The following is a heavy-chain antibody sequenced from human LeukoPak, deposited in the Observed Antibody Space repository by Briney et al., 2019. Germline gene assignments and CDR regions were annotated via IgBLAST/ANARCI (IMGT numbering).Heavy chain of an antibody. CDR1: GGSISSSSYY. D-gene: IGHD3-10*01. CDR2: IYYSGST. CDR3: ARQVDYYGSGGRNY. V-gene: IGHV4-39*01. J-gene: IGHJ4*02. Sequence: SETLSLTCTVSGGSISSSSYYWGWIRQPPGKGPEWIGSIYYSGSTYYNPSLKSRVTISVDTSKNQFSLKLSSVTAADTAVYYCARQVDYYGSGGRNYWGQGTLVTVSS.